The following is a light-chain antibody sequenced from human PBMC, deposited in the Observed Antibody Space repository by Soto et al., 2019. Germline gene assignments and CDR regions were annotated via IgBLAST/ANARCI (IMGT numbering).Light chain of an antibody. CDR3: SSYTTRRSLDYV. V-gene: IGLV2-14*01. CDR2: EVS. J-gene: IGLJ1*01. CDR1: TSDVGNSNY. Sequence: QPVLTQPASVSGSPGQSITISCTGTTSDVGNSNYVSWYQQHPGKAPKLIIYEVSNRPSGVSDRFSGSKSGNMASLTISGLQAEDEADYLCSSYTTRRSLDYVFGSGPKVTVL.